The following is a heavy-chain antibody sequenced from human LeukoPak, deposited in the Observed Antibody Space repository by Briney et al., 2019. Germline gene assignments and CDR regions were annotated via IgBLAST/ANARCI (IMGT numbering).Heavy chain of an antibody. CDR2: IIGGGGST. V-gene: IGHV3-23*01. D-gene: IGHD3-10*01. CDR1: GFTFSSYG. Sequence: PGRSLRLSWAASGFTFSSYGISWVRQAPGKGLEWVSAIIGGGGSTYYADSVKGRFTISRDNSKNTLYLQMNRLRAEDTALYSCAKVRGPYGSRSYAIDWGQGTLVTVSS. J-gene: IGHJ4*02. CDR3: AKVRGPYGSRSYAID.